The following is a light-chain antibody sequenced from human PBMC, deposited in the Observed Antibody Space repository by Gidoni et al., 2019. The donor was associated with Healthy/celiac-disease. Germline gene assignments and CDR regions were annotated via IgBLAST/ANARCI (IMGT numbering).Light chain of an antibody. CDR2: GAA. J-gene: IGKJ2*01. Sequence: IESTQSPATLSLSPGERATLPCRASQSVSCSYLAWYQQKTGQAPRLLIYGAASRATGIPDRFSGSGSVTDFTLTISRLEPEDFAVYYCQQYGSSPPKTFGQGTKLEIK. CDR1: QSVSCSY. V-gene: IGKV3-20*01. CDR3: QQYGSSPPKT.